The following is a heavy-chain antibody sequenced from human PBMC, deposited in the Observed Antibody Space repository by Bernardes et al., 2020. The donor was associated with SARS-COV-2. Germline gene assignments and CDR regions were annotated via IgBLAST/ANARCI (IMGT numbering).Heavy chain of an antibody. Sequence: SATLSLTCTVSGGSISSHYWSWIRQPPGKGLEWIGYIYYSGSTNYNPSLKSRVTISVDTSKNQFSLKLGSGTAADTAVYFCARSDSSGLLGFLGAFDIWGQGTLVTVSS. V-gene: IGHV4-59*11. J-gene: IGHJ3*02. D-gene: IGHD3-10*01. CDR3: ARSDSSGLLGFLGAFDI. CDR1: GGSISSHY. CDR2: IYYSGST.